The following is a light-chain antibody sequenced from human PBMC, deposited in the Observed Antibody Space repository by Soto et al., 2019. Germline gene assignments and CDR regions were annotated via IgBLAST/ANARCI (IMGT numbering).Light chain of an antibody. V-gene: IGKV3-20*01. Sequence: EIVFTQSPSTLSVSPGERATLSCRASQSVSSNLAWYQQKPGQAPRLLIYGASSRATGIPDRFSGSGSGTDFTLTISRLEPEDFAVYYCQQYADSPITFGQGTRLEIK. CDR3: QQYADSPIT. J-gene: IGKJ5*01. CDR2: GAS. CDR1: QSVSSN.